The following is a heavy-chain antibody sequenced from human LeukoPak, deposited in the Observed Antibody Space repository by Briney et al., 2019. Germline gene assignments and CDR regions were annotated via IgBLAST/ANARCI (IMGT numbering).Heavy chain of an antibody. CDR3: ARAADIVATIRSVATLDY. D-gene: IGHD5-12*01. Sequence: SETLSLTCTVSGYSISSGYYWGWIRQPPGKGLEWIGSIYHSGRTFYNPSLKSRVTISVDTSKNQFSLKLTSVTAADTAVYYCARAADIVATIRSVATLDYWGQGTLVTVSS. CDR1: GYSISSGYY. CDR2: IYHSGRT. V-gene: IGHV4-38-2*02. J-gene: IGHJ4*02.